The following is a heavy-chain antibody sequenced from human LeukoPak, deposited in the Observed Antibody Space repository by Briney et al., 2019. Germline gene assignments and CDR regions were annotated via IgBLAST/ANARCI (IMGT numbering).Heavy chain of an antibody. Sequence: GGSLRLSCAASGFIFTTFGIHWVRQAPGKGLEWVAAISPDGNIEYYTDSVKGRFTISRDNSKNMIYLQMNSLRGEDSAVYYCAKINNDGDYWGQGTLVTVSS. V-gene: IGHV3-30*18. CDR1: GFIFTTFG. CDR2: ISPDGNIE. D-gene: IGHD1/OR15-1a*01. J-gene: IGHJ4*02. CDR3: AKINNDGDY.